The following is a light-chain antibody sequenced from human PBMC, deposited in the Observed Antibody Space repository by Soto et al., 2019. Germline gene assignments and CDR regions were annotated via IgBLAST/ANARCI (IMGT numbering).Light chain of an antibody. CDR3: ISYSGSSTVV. CDR2: DVS. Sequence: QSVLTQPASVSGSPGQSITISCTGTSSDVGGYSFVSWYQQHPGKAPKFMIYDVSNRPSGVSNRFSGSKSGNTASLTISGLQAEDEADYYCISYSGSSTVVFGGGTKLTVL. V-gene: IGLV2-14*03. J-gene: IGLJ2*01. CDR1: SSDVGGYSF.